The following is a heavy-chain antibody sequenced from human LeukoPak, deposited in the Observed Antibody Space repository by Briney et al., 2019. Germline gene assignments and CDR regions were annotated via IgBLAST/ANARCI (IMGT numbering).Heavy chain of an antibody. CDR1: GFTFSSYG. V-gene: IGHV3-30*18. CDR2: ISYDGSNK. CDR3: ANAFLGYGSGSYFGY. J-gene: IGHJ4*02. D-gene: IGHD3-10*01. Sequence: GGSLRLSCAASGFTFSSYGMHWVRQAPGKGLEWVAVISYDGSNKYYADSVKGRFTISRDNSKNTLYLQMNSLRAEDTAVYYCANAFLGYGSGSYFGYWGQGTLVTVSS.